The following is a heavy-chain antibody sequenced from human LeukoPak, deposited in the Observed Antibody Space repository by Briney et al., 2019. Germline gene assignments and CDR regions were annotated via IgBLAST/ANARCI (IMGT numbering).Heavy chain of an antibody. CDR3: AKSSYYDSSGYYREYYFDY. V-gene: IGHV3-23*01. D-gene: IGHD3-22*01. CDR1: GFTFSSYA. CDR2: ISGSGGST. Sequence: GGSLRLSCAASGFTFSSYAMSWVRQAPGKGLEWVSAISGSGGSTNYADSVKGRVTVSRDNSKSTLYLQMNSLRAEDTAVYYCAKSSYYDSSGYYREYYFDYWGQGTLVTVSS. J-gene: IGHJ4*02.